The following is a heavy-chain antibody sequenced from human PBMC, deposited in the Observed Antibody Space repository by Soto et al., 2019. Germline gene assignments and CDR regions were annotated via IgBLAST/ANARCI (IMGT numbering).Heavy chain of an antibody. J-gene: IGHJ4*01. D-gene: IGHD3-22*01. CDR2: IKSKIDGGTT. CDR3: TTDSHFTMKLVRFDY. V-gene: IGHV3-15*07. CDR1: GLTFTTAW. Sequence: EVQLVESGGGLVEPGGSLRLSCAASGLTFTTAWINWVRQAPGKGLEWVGRIKSKIDGGTTDFAAPVKGRFAISRDDSRNMVYLQMNSLKTEDTAVYYCTTDSHFTMKLVRFDYWGLGTLVTVSS.